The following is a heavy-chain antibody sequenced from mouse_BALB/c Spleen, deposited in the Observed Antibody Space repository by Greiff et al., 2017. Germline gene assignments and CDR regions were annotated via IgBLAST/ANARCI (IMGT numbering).Heavy chain of an antibody. CDR3: ANYGNYVGNYYAMDY. Sequence: EVQRVESGGGLVKPGGSLKLSCAASGFTFSSYAMSWVRQTPEKRLEWVASISSGGSTYYPDSVKGRFTISRDNARNILYLQMSSLRSEDTAMYYCANYGNYVGNYYAMDYWGQGTSVTVSS. J-gene: IGHJ4*01. CDR2: ISSGGST. V-gene: IGHV5-6-5*01. D-gene: IGHD2-1*01. CDR1: GFTFSSYA.